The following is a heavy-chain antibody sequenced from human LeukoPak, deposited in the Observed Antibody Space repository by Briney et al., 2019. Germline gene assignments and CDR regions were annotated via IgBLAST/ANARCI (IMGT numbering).Heavy chain of an antibody. V-gene: IGHV1-8*01. Sequence: ASVKVSCKASGYTFTSYDINWVRQATGQGLEWMGWMNPNSGNTGYAQKFQGRVTMTRNTSISTAYMELSSLRSEDTAVYYCARGRITAARRYNWFDPWGQGTLVTVSS. CDR3: ARGRITAARRYNWFDP. CDR2: MNPNSGNT. D-gene: IGHD6-13*01. J-gene: IGHJ5*02. CDR1: GYTFTSYD.